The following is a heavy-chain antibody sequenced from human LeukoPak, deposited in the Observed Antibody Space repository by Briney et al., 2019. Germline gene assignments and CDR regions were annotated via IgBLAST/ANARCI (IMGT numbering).Heavy chain of an antibody. J-gene: IGHJ4*02. V-gene: IGHV3-23*01. CDR3: AKDWTRTGTNFFDY. Sequence: GGSLTLSCAASGFTFSNYDLSWVRQAPGKGLEWVSGIRGSGSNTYYADSVKGRFTISRDNSKNTLYLQMNSLRAEDTAVYYCAKDWTRTGTNFFDYWGQGTLVTVSS. D-gene: IGHD1-1*01. CDR2: IRGSGSNT. CDR1: GFTFSNYD.